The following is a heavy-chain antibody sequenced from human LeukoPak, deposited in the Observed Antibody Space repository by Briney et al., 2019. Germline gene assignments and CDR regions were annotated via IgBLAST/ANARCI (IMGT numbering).Heavy chain of an antibody. CDR3: AKGAVGATTNFYYTMDV. CDR2: ISHDGSRK. V-gene: IGHV3-30*18. J-gene: IGHJ6*02. D-gene: IGHD1-26*01. Sequence: GRSLRLSCAASGFTFSSYGMHWVRQAPGKGLEWVAVISHDGSRKQYADSVKGRFTISRDNSKNTLYLQMSSLRAEDTAVYYCAKGAVGATTNFYYTMDVWGQGTTVTVSS. CDR1: GFTFSSYG.